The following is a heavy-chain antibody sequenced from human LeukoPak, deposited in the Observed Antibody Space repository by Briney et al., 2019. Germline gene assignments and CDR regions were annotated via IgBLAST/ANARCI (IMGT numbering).Heavy chain of an antibody. D-gene: IGHD2-2*01. Sequence: GGSLRLSCSASGFTFSSYAMHWARQARGRGLEYVSAISSNGGSTYYADSVKGRFPISRDNSKNTLYLQMSSLRAEDTAVYYCVKDPSDCSSTSCLYYFDYWGQGTLVTVSS. CDR2: ISSNGGST. CDR1: GFTFSSYA. V-gene: IGHV3-64D*06. CDR3: VKDPSDCSSTSCLYYFDY. J-gene: IGHJ4*02.